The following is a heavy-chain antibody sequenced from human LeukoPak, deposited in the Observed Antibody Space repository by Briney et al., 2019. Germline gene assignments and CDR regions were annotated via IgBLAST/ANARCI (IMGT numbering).Heavy chain of an antibody. CDR2: ISGSGGST. Sequence: GGSLRLSCAASGFSFSSYAMSWVRQAPGKGLEWVSAISGSGGSTYYADSVKGRFTISRDNSKNTLYLQMNSLRAEDTAVYYCAIEYPPGYSSGLDYWGQGTLVTVSS. D-gene: IGHD6-19*01. CDR1: GFSFSSYA. J-gene: IGHJ4*02. CDR3: AIEYPPGYSSGLDY. V-gene: IGHV3-23*01.